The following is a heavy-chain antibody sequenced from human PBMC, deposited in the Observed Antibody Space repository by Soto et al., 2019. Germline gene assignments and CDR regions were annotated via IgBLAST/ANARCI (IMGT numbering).Heavy chain of an antibody. V-gene: IGHV3-23*01. Sequence: EVQLLESGGGLVQPGGSLRLSCAASGFTFSSYAMRWVRQAPVKGLEWVSAISGSGDSTYYADSVKGRFTISRDNSKNTLYLQMNSLRAEDTAVYYCARRGNGSYYDYWGQGTLVTVSS. CDR3: ARRGNGSYYDY. CDR2: ISGSGDST. J-gene: IGHJ4*02. CDR1: GFTFSSYA. D-gene: IGHD1-26*01.